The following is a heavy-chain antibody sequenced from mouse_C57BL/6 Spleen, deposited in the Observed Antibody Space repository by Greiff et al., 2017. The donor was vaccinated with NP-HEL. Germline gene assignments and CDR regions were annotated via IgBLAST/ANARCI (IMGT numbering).Heavy chain of an antibody. D-gene: IGHD1-1*01. CDR1: GYTFTDYE. CDR3: TRDYYGSLAY. J-gene: IGHJ3*01. V-gene: IGHV1-15*01. CDR2: IDPETGGT. Sequence: VQLQQSGAELVRPGASVTLSCKASGYTFTDYEMHWVKQTPVHGLEWIGAIDPETGGTAYNQKFKGKAILTADKSSSTAYMELRSLTSEDSAVYYCTRDYYGSLAYWGQGTLVTVSA.